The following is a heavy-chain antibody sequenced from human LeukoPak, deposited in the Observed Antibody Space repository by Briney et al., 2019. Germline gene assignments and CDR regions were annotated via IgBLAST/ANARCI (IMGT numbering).Heavy chain of an antibody. CDR1: GFTFSSYA. J-gene: IGHJ4*02. V-gene: IGHV3-30-3*01. CDR2: ISYDGSNK. CDR3: ARDYYDSSGYSAHIDY. D-gene: IGHD3-22*01. Sequence: GGSLRLSCAASGFTFSSYAMHWVRQAPGTGLEWVAVISYDGSNKYYADSVKGRFTISRDNSKNTLYLQMNSLRAEDTAVYYCARDYYDSSGYSAHIDYWGQGTLVTVSS.